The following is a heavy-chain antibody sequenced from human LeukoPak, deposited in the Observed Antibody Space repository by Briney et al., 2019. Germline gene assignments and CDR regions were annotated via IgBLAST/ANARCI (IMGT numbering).Heavy chain of an antibody. CDR3: ARIPGGYYYGMDV. V-gene: IGHV3-48*02. CDR1: GFTFSSYS. J-gene: IGHJ6*02. Sequence: GGSLRLSCAASGFTFSSYSMNWVRQAPGKGLEWVSYISSRSSNIYYADSLKGRFTISRDNAKNSLYLQMNSLRDEDTAVYYCARIPGGYYYGMDVWAKGPRSPSP. CDR2: ISSRSSNI. D-gene: IGHD3-16*01.